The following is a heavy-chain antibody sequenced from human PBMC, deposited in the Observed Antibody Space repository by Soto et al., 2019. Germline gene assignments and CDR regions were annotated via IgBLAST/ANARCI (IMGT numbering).Heavy chain of an antibody. CDR1: GFTFSSYD. V-gene: IGHV3-13*05. CDR2: IGTAGDP. Sequence: GGSLRLSCAASGFTFSSYDMHWVRQATGKGLEWVSAIGTAGDPYYPGSVKGRFTISRENAKSSLYLQMNSLRAEDTAVYYCARGHYYDSSGPYYYGMDVWGQGTTVTVSS. CDR3: ARGHYYDSSGPYYYGMDV. D-gene: IGHD3-22*01. J-gene: IGHJ6*02.